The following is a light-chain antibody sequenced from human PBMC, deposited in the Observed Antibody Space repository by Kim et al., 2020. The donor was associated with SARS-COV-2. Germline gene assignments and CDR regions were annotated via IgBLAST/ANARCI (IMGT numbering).Light chain of an antibody. CDR1: QSVTRW. CDR3: QQYDSYST. J-gene: IGKJ1*01. CDR2: ETS. Sequence: DIQMTQSPSTLSASVGDKVTISCRASQSVTRWLAWYQQKPGKAPKLLVYETSRLQSGVPSRFSGSGSGTEFILTIRSLQPDDFATYYCQQYDSYSTFGQGTKVDIK. V-gene: IGKV1-5*03.